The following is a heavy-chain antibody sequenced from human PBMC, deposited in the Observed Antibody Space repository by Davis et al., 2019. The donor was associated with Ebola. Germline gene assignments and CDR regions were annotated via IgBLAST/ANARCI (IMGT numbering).Heavy chain of an antibody. CDR1: GGSFSGYY. CDR2: INHSGST. J-gene: IGHJ1*01. V-gene: IGHV4-34*01. D-gene: IGHD5-12*01. Sequence: SETLSLTCAVYGGSFSGYYWSWIRQPPGKGLEWIGEINHSGSTNYNPSLKSRVTISVDTSKNQFSLKLSSVTAADTAVYYCARGSGGGGYFQHWGQGTLVTVSS. CDR3: ARGSGGGGYFQH.